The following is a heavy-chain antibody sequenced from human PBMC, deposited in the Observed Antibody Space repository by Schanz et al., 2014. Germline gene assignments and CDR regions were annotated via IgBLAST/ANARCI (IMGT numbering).Heavy chain of an antibody. D-gene: IGHD6-19*01. J-gene: IGHJ4*02. CDR1: GDSISSTSYY. Sequence: QLQMQESGPGLVKPSETLSLTCSVSGDSISSTSYYWGWIRQPPGKGLEWIGSIYYSGSTYYNASLKCRVTIPVDTSKNQSSLKLNSGTAADSAVYYCARLWGGWRIPDYWGQGTLVTVSS. V-gene: IGHV4-39*01. CDR2: IYYSGST. CDR3: ARLWGGWRIPDY.